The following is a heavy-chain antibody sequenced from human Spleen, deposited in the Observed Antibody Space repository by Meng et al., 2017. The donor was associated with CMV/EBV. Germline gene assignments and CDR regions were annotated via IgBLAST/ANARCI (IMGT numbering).Heavy chain of an antibody. D-gene: IGHD6-19*01. Sequence: CAASGFTFSTYAMHWVRQAPGKGLEWVAVISYDGSNKHYADSVKGRFTISRDNSKNTLYLQMNSLRAEDTAVYYCARDVSGWYDFDYWGQGTLVTVSS. J-gene: IGHJ4*02. CDR3: ARDVSGWYDFDY. V-gene: IGHV3-30-3*01. CDR1: GFTFSTYA. CDR2: ISYDGSNK.